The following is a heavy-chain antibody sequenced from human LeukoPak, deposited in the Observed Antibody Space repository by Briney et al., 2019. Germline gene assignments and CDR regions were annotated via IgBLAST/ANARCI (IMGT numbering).Heavy chain of an antibody. V-gene: IGHV4-30-2*01. J-gene: IGHJ4*02. CDR2: IYQSGST. Sequence: SETLSLTCTVSGGSISSGGYYWSWIRQPPGKGLEWIGYIYQSGSTYYNPSLKSRVIISVDRSKNQFSLKLSSVTAADTAVYYCARDPRGRPIDYWGQGTLVTVSS. CDR3: ARDPRGRPIDY. CDR1: GGSISSGGYY. D-gene: IGHD3-10*01.